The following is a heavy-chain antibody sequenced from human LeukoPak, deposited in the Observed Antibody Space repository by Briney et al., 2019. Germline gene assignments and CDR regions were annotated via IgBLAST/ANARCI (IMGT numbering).Heavy chain of an antibody. V-gene: IGHV3-23*01. J-gene: IGHJ4*02. D-gene: IGHD4-17*01. CDR1: GFTFSTYA. Sequence: GWSVRLSCAASGFTFSTYAMSWFRQAPGKGLEWVSSISVSSGGTYYADSVKGRCTISRDNAKNSLYLQMNSLRDEDTAVYYCARSRTVDYWGQGTLVTVSS. CDR2: ISVSSGGT. CDR3: ARSRTVDY.